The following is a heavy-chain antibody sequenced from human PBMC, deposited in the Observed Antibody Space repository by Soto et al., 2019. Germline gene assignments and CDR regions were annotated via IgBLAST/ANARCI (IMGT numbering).Heavy chain of an antibody. Sequence: SETLSLTCTVSGGSISSGGYYWSWIRQHPGKGLEWIGYIYYSGAVDYNPSLRDRITISQDTSERQFSLNLRLVTAADTAVYYCARLRIATNNYKWFDPWGQGTLVTVSS. CDR1: GGSISSGGYY. V-gene: IGHV4-31*03. D-gene: IGHD2-21*01. J-gene: IGHJ5*02. CDR3: ARLRIATNNYKWFDP. CDR2: IYYSGAV.